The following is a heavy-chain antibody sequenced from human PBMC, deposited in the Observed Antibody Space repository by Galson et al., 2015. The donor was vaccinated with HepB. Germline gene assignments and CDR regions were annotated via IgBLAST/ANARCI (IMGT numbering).Heavy chain of an antibody. CDR2: ISGNGRAT. Sequence: SLRLSCAASGVTFGSYAMSWVRQAPGKGLEWVSSISGNGRATYYPDSVKGRFTISRDNSKNTVCLQMNSLRAEDTALYYCALATTGILRGNFDYWGQGTLVTVSA. CDR1: GVTFGSYA. D-gene: IGHD1-1*01. CDR3: ALATTGILRGNFDY. V-gene: IGHV3-23*01. J-gene: IGHJ4*02.